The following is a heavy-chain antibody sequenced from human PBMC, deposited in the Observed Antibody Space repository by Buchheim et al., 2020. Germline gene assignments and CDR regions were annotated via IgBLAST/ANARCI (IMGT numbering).Heavy chain of an antibody. CDR3: GGGSYFDY. J-gene: IGHJ4*02. CDR2: ITSGGTTI. Sequence: EVQLVESGGGLVQPGGSLRLSCAASGFTFSSYEMNWVRQAPGKGLEWVSYITSGGTTIYYAGSVKGRFSISRDNAQNSLYLQMNSLRAEDTAIYYCGGGSYFDYWGQGTL. V-gene: IGHV3-48*03. D-gene: IGHD3-16*01. CDR1: GFTFSSYE.